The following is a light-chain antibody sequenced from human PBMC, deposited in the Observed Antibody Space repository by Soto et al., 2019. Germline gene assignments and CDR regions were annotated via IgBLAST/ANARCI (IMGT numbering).Light chain of an antibody. CDR3: TSFAGSNSPDV. CDR1: SSDVGGYNF. J-gene: IGLJ1*01. CDR2: QVN. V-gene: IGLV2-8*01. Sequence: QSVLTQPPSASGSPGQSVTISCTGTSSDVGGYNFVSWYQQHPGKAPKLMIYQVNKRPSGVPDRFSGSKSGNTASLAVSGLQAEDEADYYCTSFAGSNSPDVFGTGTKVTVL.